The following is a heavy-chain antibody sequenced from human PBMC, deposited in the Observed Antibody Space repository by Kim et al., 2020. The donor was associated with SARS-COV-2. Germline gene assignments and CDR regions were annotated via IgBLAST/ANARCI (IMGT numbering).Heavy chain of an antibody. D-gene: IGHD1-26*01. V-gene: IGHV1-18*04. CDR3: ARGSRYSGSYYGAFDI. Sequence: ASVKVSCKASGYTFTSYGISWVRQAPGQGLEWMGWISAYNGNTNYAQKLQGRVTMTTDTSTSTAYMELRSLRSDDTAVYYCARGSRYSGSYYGAFDIWGQGTMVTVSS. J-gene: IGHJ3*02. CDR1: GYTFTSYG. CDR2: ISAYNGNT.